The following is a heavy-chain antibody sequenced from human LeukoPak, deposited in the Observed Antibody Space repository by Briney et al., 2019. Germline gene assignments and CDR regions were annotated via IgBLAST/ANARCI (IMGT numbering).Heavy chain of an antibody. CDR3: ARDVHYDSSGYYYADAFDI. CDR2: ISSSSSYI. V-gene: IGHV3-21*01. Sequence: GGSLRLSCAASGFTFSSYSMNWVRQAPGKGLEWVSSISSSSSYIYYADSEKGRFTISRDNAKNSLYLQMNSLRAEDTAVYYCARDVHYDSSGYYYADAFDIWGQGTMVTVSS. D-gene: IGHD3-22*01. CDR1: GFTFSSYS. J-gene: IGHJ3*02.